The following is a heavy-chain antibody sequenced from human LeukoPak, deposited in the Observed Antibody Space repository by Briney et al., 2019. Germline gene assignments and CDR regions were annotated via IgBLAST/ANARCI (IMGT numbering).Heavy chain of an antibody. CDR1: SGSISGSYY. Sequence: PSETLSLTCTVSSGSISGSYYWYWIRQPAGKGLEWIGRIYASGSTNCDPSLKSRVTISVDKSNNQFSLMVTSVTAADTAVYYCARGKQNAVDYWGQGILVTVSS. CDR2: IYASGST. D-gene: IGHD1-1*01. V-gene: IGHV4-4*07. J-gene: IGHJ4*02. CDR3: ARGKQNAVDY.